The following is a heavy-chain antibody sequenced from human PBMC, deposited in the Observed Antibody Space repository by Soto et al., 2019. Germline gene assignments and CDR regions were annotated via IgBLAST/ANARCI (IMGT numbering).Heavy chain of an antibody. V-gene: IGHV4-4*07. J-gene: IGHJ4*02. CDR2: VYASGST. CDR3: ARGRDWAYFFDY. CDR1: DDSFSDYY. D-gene: IGHD2-21*01. Sequence: PSETLSLTCSVSDDSFSDYYRNWIRQPAGKGLEWIGRVYASGSTDYNPSLKGRLTMSVDTSKKQFSLNLTSVTAADTVVYYCARGRDWAYFFDYWGQGTLVTVSS.